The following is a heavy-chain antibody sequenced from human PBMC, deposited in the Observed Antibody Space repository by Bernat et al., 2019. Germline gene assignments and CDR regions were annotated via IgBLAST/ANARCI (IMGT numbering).Heavy chain of an antibody. CDR2: IYDSGST. V-gene: IGHV4-59*01. CDR3: VRSEVCTSSSCHHAVYYYYYMDV. Sequence: QVQLLESGPGLVKASETLSLTCTVSGGSMSSYYWSWIRQPPGKGLEWIGYIYDSGSTNYNPSLKSRVTISVDTSKKQFSLRLSSVAAADTAVYYCVRSEVCTSSSCHHAVYYYYYMDVWGKGTTVTVSS. J-gene: IGHJ6*03. CDR1: GGSMSSYY. D-gene: IGHD2-2*01.